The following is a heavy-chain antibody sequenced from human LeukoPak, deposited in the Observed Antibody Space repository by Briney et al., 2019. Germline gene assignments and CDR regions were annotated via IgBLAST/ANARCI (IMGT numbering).Heavy chain of an antibody. V-gene: IGHV3-11*01. CDR2: ISPSGDII. CDR3: ARETVAGMFDY. CDR1: GFTFSDYY. D-gene: IGHD6-19*01. Sequence: GGSLRLSCAASGFTFSDYYISWIRQAPGKGLEWVSDISPSGDIISYADSVKGRFIISRDYAKESLHLQMNSLRVEDSAVYYCARETVAGMFDYWGQGTQVTVSS. J-gene: IGHJ4*02.